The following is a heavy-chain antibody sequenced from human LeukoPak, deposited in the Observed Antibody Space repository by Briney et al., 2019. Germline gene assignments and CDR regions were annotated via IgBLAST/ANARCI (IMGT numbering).Heavy chain of an antibody. V-gene: IGHV1-46*01. Sequence: ASVKVSCKASGYTFTSYYMHWVRQAPGQGLEWMGIINPSGSSTSYAQKFQGRVTMTRDTSTSTVYMELSSLRSEDTAVYYCAGSSAPGDYYYYGMDVWGQGTTVTVSS. D-gene: IGHD3-10*01. J-gene: IGHJ6*02. CDR3: AGSSAPGDYYYYGMDV. CDR2: INPSGSST. CDR1: GYTFTSYY.